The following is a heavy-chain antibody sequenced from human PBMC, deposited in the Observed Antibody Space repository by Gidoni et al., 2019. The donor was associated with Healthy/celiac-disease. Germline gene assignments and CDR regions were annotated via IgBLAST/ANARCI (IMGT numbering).Heavy chain of an antibody. CDR1: GYTFTGYY. J-gene: IGHJ4*02. V-gene: IGHV1-2*02. Sequence: QVQLVQSGAEVKKPGASVKVSCKASGYTFTGYYMHWVRQAPGQGLEWMGWINPNSGGTNYAQKFQGRVTMTRDTSISTAYMELSRLRSDDTAVYYCARGETPRYSGYDLDYWGQGTLVTVSS. D-gene: IGHD5-12*01. CDR3: ARGETPRYSGYDLDY. CDR2: INPNSGGT.